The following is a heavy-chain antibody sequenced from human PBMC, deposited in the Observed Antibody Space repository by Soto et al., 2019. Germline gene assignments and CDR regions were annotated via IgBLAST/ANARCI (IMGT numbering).Heavy chain of an antibody. Sequence: ASVKVSCKASGYTFTSYGISWVRQAPGQGLEWMGWISAYNGNTNYAQKLQGRVTMTTDTSTSTAYMELRSLRSDDTAVYYCAREGGNDYYDSSGYTAPNWFDPWGQGTLVTVSS. D-gene: IGHD3-22*01. V-gene: IGHV1-18*01. CDR3: AREGGNDYYDSSGYTAPNWFDP. J-gene: IGHJ5*02. CDR1: GYTFTSYG. CDR2: ISAYNGNT.